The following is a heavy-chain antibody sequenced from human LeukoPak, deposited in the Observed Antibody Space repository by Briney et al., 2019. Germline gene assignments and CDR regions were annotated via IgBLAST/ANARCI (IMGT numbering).Heavy chain of an antibody. CDR3: ARDYYDSSGYYSKEAFQH. J-gene: IGHJ1*01. D-gene: IGHD3-22*01. CDR2: IYYSGST. V-gene: IGHV4-59*12. CDR1: GGSISSYY. Sequence: SETLSLTCTVSGGSISSYYWTWIRQPPGKGLEWIGYIYYSGSTNYNPSLKSRVTISVDTSKNQFSLKLSSVTAADTAVYYCARDYYDSSGYYSKEAFQHWGQGTLVTVSS.